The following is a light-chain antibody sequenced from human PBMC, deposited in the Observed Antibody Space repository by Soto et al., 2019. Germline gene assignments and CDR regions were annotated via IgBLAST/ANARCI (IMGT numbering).Light chain of an antibody. CDR2: DND. CDR1: SSNIGGNP. V-gene: IGLV1-51*01. CDR3: EPWDYSLSGVV. Sequence: QSVLTQPPSVSAAPGQKVTISCSGGSSNIGGNPVSWYQHLPGKAPKLLIYDNDKRPSGIPDRFSGSKSATSATLGITGLQTADEADYYCEPWDYSLSGVVFGGGTKLTVL. J-gene: IGLJ2*01.